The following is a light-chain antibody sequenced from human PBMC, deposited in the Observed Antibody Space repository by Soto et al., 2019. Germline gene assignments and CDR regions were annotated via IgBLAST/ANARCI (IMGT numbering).Light chain of an antibody. J-gene: IGLJ1*01. CDR3: SSCAGSNTR. CDR1: SSDVGGYNF. V-gene: IGLV2-8*01. Sequence: QSALTQPPSASGSPGQSVTISCTGTSSDVGGYNFVSWYQQHPGKAPKLMIYEVSKRPSGVPDRFSGSKSGNTASLTVSGLQAEDEADYYCSSCAGSNTRFGTGTKLTVL. CDR2: EVS.